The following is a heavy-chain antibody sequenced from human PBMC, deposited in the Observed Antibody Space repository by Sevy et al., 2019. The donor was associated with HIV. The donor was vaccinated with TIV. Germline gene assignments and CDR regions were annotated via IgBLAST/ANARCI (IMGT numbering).Heavy chain of an antibody. V-gene: IGHV3-30*02. CDR1: GFTFSYSG. CDR3: AKNTAAVGVGGFDY. J-gene: IGHJ4*02. CDR2: IQFDGSSQ. Sequence: GGSLRLSCAASGFTFSYSGMHWVRQAPGKGLEWLTFIQFDGSSQYYADSVKGRFTILRDNSKNTLYLQMNSLRGDDTAEYYCAKNTAAVGVGGFDYWGQGALVTVSS. D-gene: IGHD2-8*01.